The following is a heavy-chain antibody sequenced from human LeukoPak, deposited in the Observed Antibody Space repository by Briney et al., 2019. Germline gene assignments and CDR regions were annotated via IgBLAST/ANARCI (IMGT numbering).Heavy chain of an antibody. D-gene: IGHD4-11*01. CDR3: ARDLTTSYYYYGMDV. V-gene: IGHV3-7*01. CDR2: INQDGSEK. J-gene: IGHJ6*02. Sequence: GSLRLSCAASGFTFSSFWMSWVRQAPGKGLEWVANINQDGSEKYYVDSVKGRFTISRDNAMNSLYLQMNSLRAEDTAVYYCARDLTTSYYYYGMDVWGQGTTVTVSS. CDR1: GFTFSSFW.